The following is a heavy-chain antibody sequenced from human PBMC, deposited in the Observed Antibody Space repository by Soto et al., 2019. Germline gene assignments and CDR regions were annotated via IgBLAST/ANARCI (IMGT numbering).Heavy chain of an antibody. CDR2: IYYSGST. Sequence: SETLSLTCTVSGGSISSGGYYWSWIRQHPGKGLEWIGYIYYSGSTYYNPSLKSRVTISADTSKNQFSLKLSSVTAADTAVYYCARETVIIANFFDYWGQGTLVTVPS. D-gene: IGHD3-10*01. V-gene: IGHV4-31*03. CDR1: GGSISSGGYY. CDR3: ARETVIIANFFDY. J-gene: IGHJ4*02.